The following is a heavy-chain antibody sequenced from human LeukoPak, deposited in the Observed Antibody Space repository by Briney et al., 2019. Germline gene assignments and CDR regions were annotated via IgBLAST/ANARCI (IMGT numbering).Heavy chain of an antibody. D-gene: IGHD6-19*01. J-gene: IGHJ3*02. Sequence: SETLSLTCAVYGGSFSGYYRSWIRKPPGKGLEWIGEINHSGSTNYNPSLKSRVTISVDTSKNQFSLKLSSVTAADTAVYYCARTKAVQSAFDIWGQGTMVTVSS. V-gene: IGHV4-34*01. CDR1: GGSFSGYY. CDR3: ARTKAVQSAFDI. CDR2: INHSGST.